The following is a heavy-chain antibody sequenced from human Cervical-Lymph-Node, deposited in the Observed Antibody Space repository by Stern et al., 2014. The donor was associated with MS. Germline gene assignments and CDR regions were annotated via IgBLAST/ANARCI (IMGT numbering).Heavy chain of an antibody. V-gene: IGHV3-23*04. CDR3: AKASRTSMFDY. Sequence: QLVQSGGGLVQPGGALRLSCAASGFTFRNHAMNWVRQAPGKGLEWISTISNSGDGTYYADYVTGRFTISRDSSKDTVFLQMSNLRVEDTAVYYCAKASRTSMFDYWGQGTLVTVSS. D-gene: IGHD2/OR15-2a*01. CDR2: ISNSGDGT. J-gene: IGHJ4*02. CDR1: GFTFRNHA.